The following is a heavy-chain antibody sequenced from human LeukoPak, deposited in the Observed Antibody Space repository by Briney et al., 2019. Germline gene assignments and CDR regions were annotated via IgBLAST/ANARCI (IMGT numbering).Heavy chain of an antibody. V-gene: IGHV3-30*02. J-gene: IGHJ5*02. D-gene: IGHD6-13*01. CDR3: AKPIAAAINNWFDP. Sequence: GGSLRLSCAASGFTFSSYGMHWVRQAPGKGLEWVAFIRYDGSNKYYADSVKGRFTISRDNSKNTLYLQMSSLRAEDTAVYYCAKPIAAAINNWFDPWGQGTLVTVSS. CDR2: IRYDGSNK. CDR1: GFTFSSYG.